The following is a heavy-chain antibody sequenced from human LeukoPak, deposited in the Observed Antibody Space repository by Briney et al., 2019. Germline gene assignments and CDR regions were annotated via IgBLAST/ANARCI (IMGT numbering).Heavy chain of an antibody. J-gene: IGHJ5*02. V-gene: IGHV4-59*08. CDR2: MHHSGST. CDR3: ARHAAVEGSSGWSPLWWFDP. D-gene: IGHD6-19*01. CDR1: GGSIRSYY. Sequence: SETLSLTCTVSGGSIRSYYWSWIRQPPGKGLEWIGYMHHSGSTKHNPYHKSRVTISVDTSKSQFSLKLSSVTAADTAVYYCARHAAVEGSSGWSPLWWFDPWGQGTLVTVSS.